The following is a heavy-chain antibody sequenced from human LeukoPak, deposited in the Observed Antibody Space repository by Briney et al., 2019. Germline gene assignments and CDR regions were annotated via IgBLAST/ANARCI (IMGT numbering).Heavy chain of an antibody. V-gene: IGHV4-61*02. CDR2: IYTTGST. CDR3: ARGHCDSRGYYHFDY. Sequence: SETLSLTCTVSGGSISSSSYYWGWIRQPAGKGLEWIGRIYTTGSTSYNPSLKSRVTMSVDTSKKQFSLKLNSVTAADTAVYYCARGHCDSRGYYHFDYWGQGTLVTVSS. D-gene: IGHD3-22*01. J-gene: IGHJ4*02. CDR1: GGSISSSSYY.